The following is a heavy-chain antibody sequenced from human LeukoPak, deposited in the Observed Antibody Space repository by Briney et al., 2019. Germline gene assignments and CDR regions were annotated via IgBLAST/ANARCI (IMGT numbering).Heavy chain of an antibody. Sequence: PGGSLRLSCAASGFTFSSYWMSWVRQAPGKGLEWVANIKKDGSEKYYVDSVKGRFTISRDNAKNSLYLQMNSLRAEDTAVYYCAREKDYDFWSGYSQPYAFDIWGPGTMVTVSS. CDR3: AREKDYDFWSGYSQPYAFDI. J-gene: IGHJ3*02. CDR1: GFTFSSYW. V-gene: IGHV3-7*01. CDR2: IKKDGSEK. D-gene: IGHD3-3*01.